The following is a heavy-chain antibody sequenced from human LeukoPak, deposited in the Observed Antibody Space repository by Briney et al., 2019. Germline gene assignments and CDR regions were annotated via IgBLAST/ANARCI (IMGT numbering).Heavy chain of an antibody. J-gene: IGHJ4*02. D-gene: IGHD3-16*01. V-gene: IGHV1-69*04. Sequence: SVKVSCKISGGTFGSYGISWVRQAPGQGLEWMGRTIPIRGMTNYAQKFQGRVTITADTSTSTAHMELSSLTSEDTAVYFCARGPYDGTFYFDSWGQGTLVIVSS. CDR1: GGTFGSYG. CDR2: TIPIRGMT. CDR3: ARGPYDGTFYFDS.